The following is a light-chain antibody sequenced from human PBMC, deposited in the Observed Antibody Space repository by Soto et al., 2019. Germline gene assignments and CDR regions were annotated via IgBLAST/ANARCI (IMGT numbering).Light chain of an antibody. CDR2: EVR. V-gene: IGLV2-8*01. CDR1: SSDVGGYKY. J-gene: IGLJ3*02. CDR3: NSYSGSYTWV. Sequence: HSALTQPPSASGSPGQSVTISCTGTSSDVGGYKYVSWYQQHPGKAPKLLSYEVRKPPSWVPDRVSGSKSGNTASLNVSGLQAEDEADYYFNSYSGSYTWVFGGGTKLT.